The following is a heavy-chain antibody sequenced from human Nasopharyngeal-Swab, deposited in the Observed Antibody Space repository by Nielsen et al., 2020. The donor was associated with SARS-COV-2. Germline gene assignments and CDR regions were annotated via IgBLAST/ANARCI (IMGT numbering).Heavy chain of an antibody. J-gene: IGHJ5*02. CDR1: GFTFSSYA. CDR3: ARDRFTMVRGAFDP. V-gene: IGHV3-30*04. CDR2: ISYDGSNK. D-gene: IGHD3-10*01. Sequence: GESLKISCAASGFTFSSYAMHWVRQAPGKGLEWVAVISYDGSNKYYADSVKGRFTISRDNSKNSLYLQMNSLRAEDTAVYYCARDRFTMVRGAFDPWGQGTLVTVSS.